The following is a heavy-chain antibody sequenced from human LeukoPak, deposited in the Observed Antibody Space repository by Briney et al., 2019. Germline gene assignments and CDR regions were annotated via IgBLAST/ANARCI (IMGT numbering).Heavy chain of an antibody. D-gene: IGHD6-13*01. CDR2: LDPSDSYT. V-gene: IGHV5-10-1*01. Sequence: GESLKISCKGSGYSSTSYWISWVRQMTRKGREWMGRLDPSDSYTNYSPSFQGHVTISADKSISTAYLQSSSLKTSDTAMYYCARLPLIAAAPYFDYWGQGTLVTVSS. CDR1: GYSSTSYW. CDR3: ARLPLIAAAPYFDY. J-gene: IGHJ4*02.